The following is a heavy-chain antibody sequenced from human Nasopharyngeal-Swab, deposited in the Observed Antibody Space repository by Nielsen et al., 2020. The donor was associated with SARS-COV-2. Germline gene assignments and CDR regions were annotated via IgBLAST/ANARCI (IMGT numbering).Heavy chain of an antibody. D-gene: IGHD3-16*01. CDR1: GDSVSSNSAA. J-gene: IGHJ4*02. V-gene: IGHV6-1*01. Sequence: SQTLSLTGAISGDSVSSNSAAWNWIRQSPSRGLEWLGRTYYRSKWYNDYAVSVKSRITINPDTSKNQFSLQLNSVTPEDTAVYYCARQRNYDYVWGSPHLPFDYWGQGTLVTVSS. CDR2: TYYRSKWYN. CDR3: ARQRNYDYVWGSPHLPFDY.